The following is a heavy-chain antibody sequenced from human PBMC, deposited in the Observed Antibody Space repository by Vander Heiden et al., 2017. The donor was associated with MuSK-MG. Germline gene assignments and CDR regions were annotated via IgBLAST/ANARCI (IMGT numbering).Heavy chain of an antibody. CDR3: ASQYCSSSSCFLSLLDY. D-gene: IGHD2-2*01. CDR1: GFTFSSYG. J-gene: IGHJ4*02. Sequence: QVQLAESGGGVVQPVRSLILSFSASGFTFSSYGMPWVRQAPGKGLGWVAVISYDGRNKNDADSVKGRFTSSRDKSKNTLYLQMNSLRAEDTAVYYCASQYCSSSSCFLSLLDYGGQGTLVTVSS. V-gene: IGHV3-30*03. CDR2: ISYDGRNK.